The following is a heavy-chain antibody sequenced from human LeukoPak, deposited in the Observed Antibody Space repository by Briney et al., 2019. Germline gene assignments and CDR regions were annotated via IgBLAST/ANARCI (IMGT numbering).Heavy chain of an antibody. CDR1: GFTFSSYA. D-gene: IGHD6-13*01. Sequence: SGGSLRLSCAASGFTFSSYAMHWVRQAPGKGLEWVAVISYDGSNKYYADSVKGRFTISRDNSKNTLYLQMNSPRAEDTAVYYCASRAAAGTDYWGQGTLVAVSS. J-gene: IGHJ4*02. V-gene: IGHV3-30*04. CDR3: ASRAAAGTDY. CDR2: ISYDGSNK.